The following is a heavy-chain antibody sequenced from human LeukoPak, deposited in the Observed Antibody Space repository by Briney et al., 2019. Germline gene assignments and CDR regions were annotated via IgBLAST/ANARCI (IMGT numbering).Heavy chain of an antibody. Sequence: GGSLRLSCAASGFRFGSHAVHWVRQAPGKGLEWLAQIWYDGSNKYYVDSVKGRFTTSRDNSKNTVYLQMNSLRAEDTAVYFCARDGRQLAPYAMDVWGQGTTVTVSS. CDR3: ARDGRQLAPYAMDV. CDR1: GFRFGSHA. D-gene: IGHD1-1*01. V-gene: IGHV3-33*01. J-gene: IGHJ6*02. CDR2: IWYDGSNK.